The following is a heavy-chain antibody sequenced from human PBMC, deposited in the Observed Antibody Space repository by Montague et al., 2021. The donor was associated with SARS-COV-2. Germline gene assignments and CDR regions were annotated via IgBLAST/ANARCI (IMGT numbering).Heavy chain of an antibody. CDR2: IKQDGSEK. CDR1: GFTFSSYW. J-gene: IGHJ4*02. Sequence: LRLSCAASGFTFSSYWMSWVRQAPGKGLEWVANIKQDGSEKYYVDSVKGRFTISRDNAKNSLYLQMNCLRAEDTAVYYCARVPSSSWYFDYWGQGTLVTVSS. D-gene: IGHD6-13*01. V-gene: IGHV3-7*01. CDR3: ARVPSSSWYFDY.